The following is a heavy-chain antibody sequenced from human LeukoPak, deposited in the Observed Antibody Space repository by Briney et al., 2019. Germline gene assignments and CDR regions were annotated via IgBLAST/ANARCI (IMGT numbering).Heavy chain of an antibody. CDR2: IYSGGST. CDR1: GFXVSSNY. V-gene: IGHV3-53*04. Sequence: GGSLRLSCAASGFXVSSNYMSWVRQAPGKGLKWVSVIYSGGSTYYADSVKGRFTISRHNSKNTLYLQMNSLRAEDTAVYYCARGDSSGYYYSYWGQGNLVTVSS. CDR3: ARGDSSGYYYSY. J-gene: IGHJ4*02. D-gene: IGHD3-22*01.